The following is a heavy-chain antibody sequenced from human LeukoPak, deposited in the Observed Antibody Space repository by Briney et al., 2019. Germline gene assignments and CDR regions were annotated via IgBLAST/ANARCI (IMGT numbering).Heavy chain of an antibody. CDR1: GFTFSNHG. CDR3: ARDLGSPGGY. Sequence: GGSLRLSCAASGFTFSNHGMNWVRQAPGKGLEWVSGISPSGDITYYVDSVKGRFTISRDNSKNTVYLEVSSLTAEDTAVYYCARDLGSPGGYWGQGTLVTVSS. D-gene: IGHD1-26*01. V-gene: IGHV3-23*02. J-gene: IGHJ4*02. CDR2: ISPSGDIT.